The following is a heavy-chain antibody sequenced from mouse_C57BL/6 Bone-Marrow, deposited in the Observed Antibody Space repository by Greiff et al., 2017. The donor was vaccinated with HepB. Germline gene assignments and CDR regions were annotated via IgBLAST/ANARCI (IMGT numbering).Heavy chain of an antibody. D-gene: IGHD1-1*01. CDR2: ISNGGGST. CDR3: ARGGYYYYGSSLYYFDY. V-gene: IGHV5-12*01. CDR1: GFTFSDYY. J-gene: IGHJ2*01. Sequence: EVQLVESGGGLVQPGGSLKLSCAASGFTFSDYYMYWVRQTPEKRLEWVAYISNGGGSTYYPDTVKGRFTISRDNAKNTLYLQMSRLKSEDTAMYYCARGGYYYYGSSLYYFDYWGQGTTLTVSS.